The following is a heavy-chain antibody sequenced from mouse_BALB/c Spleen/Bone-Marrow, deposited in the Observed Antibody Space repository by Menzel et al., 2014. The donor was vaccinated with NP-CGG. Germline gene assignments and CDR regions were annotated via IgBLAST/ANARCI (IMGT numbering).Heavy chain of an antibody. D-gene: IGHD2-3*01. V-gene: IGHV7-3*02. Sequence: EGHLKESGVDLVHPGGSLRLSSASSGFTFTDYYMNWVRQPPGKALEWLGFIRNKANGYTTEFSASVKGRFTISRDNSQSILYLKMNSLRAEDSATYYCARYDGYSDNAMVFWNQ. CDR2: IRNKANGYTT. J-gene: IGHJ4*01. CDR3: ARYDGYSDNAMVF. CDR1: GFTFTDYY.